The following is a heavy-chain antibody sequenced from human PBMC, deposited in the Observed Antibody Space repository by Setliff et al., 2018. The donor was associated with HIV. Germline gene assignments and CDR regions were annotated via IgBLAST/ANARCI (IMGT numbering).Heavy chain of an antibody. J-gene: IGHJ4*02. D-gene: IGHD3-22*01. CDR2: VDPENGES. V-gene: IGHV1-69-2*01. CDR3: ATAPTMKVVYSGF. CDR1: GYTFTDYY. Sequence: GASVKVSCKTSGYTFTDYYMHWVQQAPGKGLEWMGHVDPENGESIYAEKFQGRVTITADTSTDTAYMELSSLRSEDTAVYYCATAPTMKVVYSGFWGQGTLVTVSS.